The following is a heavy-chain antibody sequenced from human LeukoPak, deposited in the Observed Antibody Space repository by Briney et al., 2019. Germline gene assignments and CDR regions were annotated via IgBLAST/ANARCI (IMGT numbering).Heavy chain of an antibody. CDR2: IYPGDSDT. V-gene: IGHV5-51*01. Sequence: GGSLRLSCAASGYSFTSYWIGWVRQMPGKGLEWMGIIYPGDSDTRYSPSFQGQVTISADKSISTAYLQWSSLKASDTAMYYCARNKYYDSSGYYFSGYYFDYWGQGTLVTVSS. CDR3: ARNKYYDSSGYYFSGYYFDY. D-gene: IGHD3-22*01. CDR1: GYSFTSYW. J-gene: IGHJ4*02.